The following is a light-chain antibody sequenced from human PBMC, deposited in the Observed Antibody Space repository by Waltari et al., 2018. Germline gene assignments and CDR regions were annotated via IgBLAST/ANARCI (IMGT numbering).Light chain of an antibody. J-gene: IGKJ1*01. CDR1: QSVNRW. Sequence: DIQMTQSPSTLSASVGDRVTITCRASQSVNRWLAWYQQKPGKAPKILISKASALQNGVAPRFSGGGSGTEFTLTISNLQPDDSSTYYCQQYEAFPVTFGHGTKVEIK. CDR2: KAS. CDR3: QQYEAFPVT. V-gene: IGKV1-5*03.